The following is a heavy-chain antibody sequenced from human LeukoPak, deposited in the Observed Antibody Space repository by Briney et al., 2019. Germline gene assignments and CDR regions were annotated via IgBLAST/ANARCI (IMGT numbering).Heavy chain of an antibody. Sequence: SETLSLTCTVYGDSFSSDDYLWTWIRQHPGKGLEFVGFTFYSGTSYYSPSLKGRATISLDTSRNQFSLFLSSVTVADTATYYCARDHANEPRYVSGTWFDSWGQGTPVTVSS. J-gene: IGHJ5*01. CDR1: GDSFSSDDYL. CDR2: TFYSGTS. V-gene: IGHV4-31*03. D-gene: IGHD3-10*01. CDR3: ARDHANEPRYVSGTWFDS.